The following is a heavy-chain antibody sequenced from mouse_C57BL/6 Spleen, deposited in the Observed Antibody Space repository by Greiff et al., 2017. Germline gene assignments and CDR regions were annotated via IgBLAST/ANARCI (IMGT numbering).Heavy chain of an antibody. CDR3: ARRPLDSSGYAY. D-gene: IGHD3-2*02. CDR2: ISNLAYSI. V-gene: IGHV5-15*04. Sequence: EVQLVESGGGLVQPGGSLKLSCAASGFTFSDYGMAWVRQAPRKGPEWVAFISNLAYSIYYADTVTGRFTIPRGNAKNTPYLEMSSLRSEDTAMYYCARRPLDSSGYAYWGQGTLVTVSA. CDR1: GFTFSDYG. J-gene: IGHJ3*01.